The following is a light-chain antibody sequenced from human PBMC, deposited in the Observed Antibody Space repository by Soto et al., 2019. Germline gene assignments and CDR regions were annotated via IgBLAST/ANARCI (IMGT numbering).Light chain of an antibody. V-gene: IGKV3-20*01. CDR2: GTS. CDR3: QQYIDTRT. Sequence: IVLTQSPDTLSLSPWERATLSCRASQSLSSSYLAWYQQRPGQAPRLLIYGTSNRATGVPDRFSGSGSGTDFTLTISRLEPGDFAMYYCQQYIDTRTFGQGTKVDIK. CDR1: QSLSSSY. J-gene: IGKJ1*01.